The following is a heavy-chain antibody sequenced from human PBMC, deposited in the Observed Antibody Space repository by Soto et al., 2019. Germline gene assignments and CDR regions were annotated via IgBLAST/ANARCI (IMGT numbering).Heavy chain of an antibody. V-gene: IGHV3-23*01. D-gene: IGHD6-13*01. Sequence: EVQLLESGGGLVPPGGSLRLSCAASGFTFTSYAMSWVRQAPGKGLEWVSLISGSGGITYYADSVKGRFTISRDDSKNAVYLQMASLTAEDTAVYYCAKQRGYSSSWYGAFDIWGQGTMVTVSS. J-gene: IGHJ3*02. CDR1: GFTFTSYA. CDR3: AKQRGYSSSWYGAFDI. CDR2: ISGSGGIT.